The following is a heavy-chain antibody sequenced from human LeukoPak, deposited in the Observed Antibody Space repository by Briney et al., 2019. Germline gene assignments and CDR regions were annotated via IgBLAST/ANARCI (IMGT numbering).Heavy chain of an antibody. Sequence: SETLSLTCTVSGASISSYYWSWIRQPPGKGLEWIGYICYSGSTNYNPSLKSRVTISLDTSKNQFSLKLSSVTAADTAVYYCARRGSYFDYWGQGTLVTVSS. CDR3: ARRGSYFDY. V-gene: IGHV4-59*01. CDR1: GASISSYY. CDR2: ICYSGST. D-gene: IGHD1-26*01. J-gene: IGHJ4*02.